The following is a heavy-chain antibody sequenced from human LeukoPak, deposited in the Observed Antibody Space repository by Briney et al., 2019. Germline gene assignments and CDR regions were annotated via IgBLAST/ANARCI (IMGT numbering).Heavy chain of an antibody. CDR2: IYSGGST. V-gene: IGHV3-53*01. J-gene: IGHJ4*02. D-gene: IGHD5-12*01. Sequence: GGSLRLSRAASGFTVSSNYMSWVRQAPGKGLEWVSVIYSGGSTYYADSVKGRFTISRDNSKNTLYLQMNSLRAEDTAVYYCARVPRDGYNYFDYWGQGTLVTVSS. CDR3: ARVPRDGYNYFDY. CDR1: GFTVSSNY.